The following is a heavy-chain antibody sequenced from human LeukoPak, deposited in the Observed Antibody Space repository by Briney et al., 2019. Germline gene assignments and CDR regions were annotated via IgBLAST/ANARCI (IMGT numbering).Heavy chain of an antibody. Sequence: PSETLSLTCTVSGGSISSSSYYWGWMRQPPGKGLEWIVSSYYSGSTYSNPSLKSRITISVDTSKTLFSLKLSSVTAADTAVYYCARHVVVVVAANHRNVYYFDYWGQGTLVTVSS. CDR3: ARHVVVVVAANHRNVYYFDY. J-gene: IGHJ4*02. V-gene: IGHV4-39*01. CDR1: GGSISSSSYY. CDR2: SYYSGST. D-gene: IGHD2-15*01.